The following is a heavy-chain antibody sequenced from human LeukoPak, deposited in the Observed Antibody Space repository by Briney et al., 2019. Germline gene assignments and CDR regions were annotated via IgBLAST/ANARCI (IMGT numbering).Heavy chain of an antibody. Sequence: SETLSLTCTVSGGSISSGDYYRSWIRQPPGKGLEWIGYIYYSGSTYYNPSLKSRVTISVDTSKNQFSLKLSSVTAADTAVYYCARGANYDFWSGYRSNAFDIWGQGTMVTVSS. CDR3: ARGANYDFWSGYRSNAFDI. J-gene: IGHJ3*02. CDR2: IYYSGST. CDR1: GGSISSGDYY. V-gene: IGHV4-30-4*01. D-gene: IGHD3-3*01.